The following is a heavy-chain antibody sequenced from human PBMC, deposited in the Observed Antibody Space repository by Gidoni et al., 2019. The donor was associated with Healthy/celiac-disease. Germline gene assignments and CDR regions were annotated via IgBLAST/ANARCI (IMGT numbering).Heavy chain of an antibody. CDR1: GGSISSSSYY. Sequence: QLQLQESGPGLVKPSETLSLTCTVSGGSISSSSYYWGWHRQPPGKGLEWIGSIYYSGSTYYNPSLKSRVTISVDTSKNQFSLKLSSVTAADTAVYYCASRGYCSGGSCYGDYYYYYYMDVWGKGTTVTVSS. CDR3: ASRGYCSGGSCYGDYYYYYYMDV. V-gene: IGHV4-39*01. CDR2: IYYSGST. J-gene: IGHJ6*03. D-gene: IGHD2-15*01.